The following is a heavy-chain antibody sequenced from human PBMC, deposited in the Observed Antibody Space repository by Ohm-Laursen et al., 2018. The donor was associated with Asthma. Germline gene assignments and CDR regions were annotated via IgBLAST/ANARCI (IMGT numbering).Heavy chain of an antibody. V-gene: IGHV3-30*03. CDR1: GFTFSSYS. CDR2: ISYDGSNK. D-gene: IGHD3-22*01. J-gene: IGHJ4*02. CDR3: ARGTYYYDSSGYYHYDY. Sequence: SLRLSCAASGFTFSSYSMHWVRQAPGKGLEWVAVISYDGSNKYYADSVKGRFTISRDNAKNSLYLQMNSLRDEDTAVYYCARGTYYYDSSGYYHYDYWGQGTLVTVSS.